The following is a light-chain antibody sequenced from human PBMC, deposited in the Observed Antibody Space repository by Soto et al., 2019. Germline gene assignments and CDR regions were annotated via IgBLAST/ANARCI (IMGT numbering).Light chain of an antibody. J-gene: IGKJ1*01. CDR3: QQYGDTPVT. Sequence: EIVLTQSPGTLALFPGQRAPLSCRASQSVSSTFFAWYQQKPGQAPRLLLYATSTRAAGFPDRFSGSGSGTDFTLTISSLEPEDFAVYYCQQYGDTPVTFGQGTKVDIK. CDR2: ATS. V-gene: IGKV3-20*01. CDR1: QSVSSTF.